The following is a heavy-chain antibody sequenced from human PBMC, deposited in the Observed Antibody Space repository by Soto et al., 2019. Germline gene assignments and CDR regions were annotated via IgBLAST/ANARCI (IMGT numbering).Heavy chain of an antibody. CDR2: IVPMFGTS. CDR1: GGTSTRYA. CDR3: NRGSEYDFWSGYL. V-gene: IGHV1-69*06. D-gene: IGHD3-3*01. J-gene: IGHJ4*02. Sequence: QERPERSGAEVGKPGSSVRVSCKVTGGTSTRYAINWVRQAPGQGLEWMGGIVPMFGTSKYARKFQGRVTISADTSTNIAYMELRSLRSEDTAVYYCNRGSEYDFWSGYLWGQGTLVSVSS.